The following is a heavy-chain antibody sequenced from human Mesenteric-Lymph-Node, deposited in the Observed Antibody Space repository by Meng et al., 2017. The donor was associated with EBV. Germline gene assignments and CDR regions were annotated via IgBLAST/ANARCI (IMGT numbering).Heavy chain of an antibody. J-gene: IGHJ3*02. CDR2: IYYSGST. V-gene: IGHV4-30-4*01. D-gene: IGHD2-15*01. CDR3: ARGPVVVVEAFDI. CDR1: GGSITSGGYC. Sequence: QLQEPGPGSVKPSQTLSLTCAVSGGSITSGGYCWSWIRQAPGKGLEWIGYIYYSGSTYYNPSLKSRITMSVDTSKNQFSLELSSVTAADTAVYYCARGPVVVVEAFDIWGQGTVVTVSS.